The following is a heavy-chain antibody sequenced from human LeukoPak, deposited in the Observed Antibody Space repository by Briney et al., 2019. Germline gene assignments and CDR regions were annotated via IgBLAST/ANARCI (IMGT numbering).Heavy chain of an antibody. J-gene: IGHJ6*02. V-gene: IGHV4-34*01. CDR1: GGSFSGYY. D-gene: IGHD3-22*01. Sequence: SETLSLTCAVYGGSFSGYYWSWIRQPPGKGLEWIGEINHSGSTNYNPSLKSRVTISVDTSKNQFSLKLSSVTAADTAVYYCAREASSGSDGMDVWGQGTTVTASS. CDR3: AREASSGSDGMDV. CDR2: INHSGST.